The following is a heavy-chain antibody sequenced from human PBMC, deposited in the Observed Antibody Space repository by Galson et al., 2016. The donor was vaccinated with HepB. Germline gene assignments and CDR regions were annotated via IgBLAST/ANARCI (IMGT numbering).Heavy chain of an antibody. CDR2: ISHSGSV. D-gene: IGHD6-13*01. V-gene: IGHV4-31*03. Sequence: TLSLTCTVSLDTISITGYFWSWIRQLPGGGLEWIGYISHSGSVYLNPSLKSRTVISVDTSKNQFPLDVRSVTAADTAVYFCARYGSWTGFDYWGRGTLVTVSS. J-gene: IGHJ4*02. CDR1: LDTISITGYF. CDR3: ARYGSWTGFDY.